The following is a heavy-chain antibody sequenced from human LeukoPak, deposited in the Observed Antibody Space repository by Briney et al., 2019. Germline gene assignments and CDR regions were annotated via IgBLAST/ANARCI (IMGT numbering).Heavy chain of an antibody. J-gene: IGHJ4*02. V-gene: IGHV1-46*01. CDR3: ARDSGDDSSSWCEVYY. CDR2: INPSGGST. Sequence: ASVKVSCKASGYTFTSYYMHWVRQAPGQGLEWMGIINPSGGSTSYAQKFQGRVTMTRDTSTSTVYMELSSLRSEDTAVYYCARDSGDDSSSWCEVYYWGQGTLVTVSS. CDR1: GYTFTSYY. D-gene: IGHD6-13*01.